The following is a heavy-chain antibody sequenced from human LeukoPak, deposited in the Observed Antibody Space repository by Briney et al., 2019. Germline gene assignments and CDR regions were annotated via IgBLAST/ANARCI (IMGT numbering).Heavy chain of an antibody. CDR1: GVTFSSYG. CDR2: ISGSGGST. CDR3: AKDARYCSSTSCLEPHSNYYYMDV. J-gene: IGHJ6*03. V-gene: IGHV3-23*01. D-gene: IGHD2-2*01. Sequence: PGGSLRLSCAASGVTFSSYGMSWGRQAPGKGREWVSAISGSGGSTYYADSVKGRFTISRDNSKNTLYLQMNSLRAEDTAVYYCAKDARYCSSTSCLEPHSNYYYMDVWGKGTTVTISS.